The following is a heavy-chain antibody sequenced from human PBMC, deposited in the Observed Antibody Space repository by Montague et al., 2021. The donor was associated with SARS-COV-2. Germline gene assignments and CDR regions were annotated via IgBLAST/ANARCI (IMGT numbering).Heavy chain of an antibody. D-gene: IGHD1-26*01. Sequence: IYAESLRGRFTVSRDNVKNTVFLQMNNLRADDTAVYYCARGGTHHGFDRWGQGTLVTV. CDR3: ARGGTHHGFDR. V-gene: IGHV3-74*01. J-gene: IGHJ4*02.